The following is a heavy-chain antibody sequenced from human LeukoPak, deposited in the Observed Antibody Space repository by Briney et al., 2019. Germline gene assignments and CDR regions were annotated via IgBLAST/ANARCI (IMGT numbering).Heavy chain of an antibody. D-gene: IGHD3-3*01. Sequence: SETLSLTCTVSGVSISSFYWSWIRQPPGKGLEWIGCIYYSGSTNYNPSLRSRVTMSVDTSKNQFSLKLSSVTAADTAVYYCQSRFLEWLLDYWGQGTLVTVSS. CDR2: IYYSGST. V-gene: IGHV4-59*08. CDR1: GVSISSFY. J-gene: IGHJ4*02. CDR3: QSRFLEWLLDY.